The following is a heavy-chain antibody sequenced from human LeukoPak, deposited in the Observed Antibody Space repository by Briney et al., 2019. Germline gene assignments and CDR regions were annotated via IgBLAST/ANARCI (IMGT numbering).Heavy chain of an antibody. CDR1: GYTFTSYA. D-gene: IGHD6-19*01. J-gene: IGHJ6*02. V-gene: IGHV7-4-1*02. Sequence: ASVKVSCKASGYTFTSYAMNWVRQAPGQGLEWMGWINTSTGNPTYAQGFTGRFVFSLDTSVSTAYLQISSLKAEDTAVYYCASPVAGTPEYYYYYGMDVWGQGTTVTVSS. CDR3: ASPVAGTPEYYYYYGMDV. CDR2: INTSTGNP.